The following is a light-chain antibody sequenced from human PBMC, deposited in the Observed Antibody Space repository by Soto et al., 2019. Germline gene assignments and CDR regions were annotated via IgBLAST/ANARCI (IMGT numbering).Light chain of an antibody. Sequence: PGTLSDSQCERDTLSYMAGQTIYSNVAWYQQRPGQAPRLLIYRASSRATGIPDRFSGSGSGTDFTLTISRLEPEDFAVYHCQQYGTSPITFGQGTQLEIK. CDR2: RAS. J-gene: IGKJ5*01. CDR1: QTIYSN. V-gene: IGKV3-20*01. CDR3: QQYGTSPIT.